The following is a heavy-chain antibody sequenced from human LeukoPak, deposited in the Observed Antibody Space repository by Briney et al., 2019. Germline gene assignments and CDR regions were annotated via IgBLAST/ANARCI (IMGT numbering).Heavy chain of an antibody. D-gene: IGHD5-18*01. V-gene: IGHV1-24*01. CDR3: VTGFTTMAVDYFDY. Sequence: ASVTVSCKVSGKTLSNLSIHWLRQPPGKGLEWLGGSDPEGGERIYAQMFQGRVTMTEDTSIDTAYMELSSLRSEDTAVYYCVTGFTTMAVDYFDYWGQGTLVTVSP. CDR2: SDPEGGER. CDR1: GKTLSNLS. J-gene: IGHJ4*02.